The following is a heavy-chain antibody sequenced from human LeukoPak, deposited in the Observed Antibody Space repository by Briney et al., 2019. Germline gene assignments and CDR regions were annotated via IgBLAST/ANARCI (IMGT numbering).Heavy chain of an antibody. J-gene: IGHJ4*02. CDR3: TKDPLDY. Sequence: GGSLRLSCVASGFTLSSYMMSWVRQAPGKGLEWVSGISGSAVGTFYSDSVRGRFTISRDSPKNTQYLQMNSLRVEDTAVYYCTKDPLDYWGQGTLVTVSS. CDR2: ISGSAVGT. V-gene: IGHV3-23*01. CDR1: GFTLSSYM.